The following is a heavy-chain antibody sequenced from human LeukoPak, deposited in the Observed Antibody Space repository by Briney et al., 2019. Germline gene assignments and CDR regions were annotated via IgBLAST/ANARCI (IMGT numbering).Heavy chain of an antibody. J-gene: IGHJ5*02. Sequence: SETLSLTCAVYGGSFSGYYWSWIRQPPGKGLEWIGEINHSGSTNYNPSLKSRVTISVDTSKNQFSLKLSSVTAADTAVYYCARGWRIQLWLRYNWFDPWGQGTLVTASS. CDR1: GGSFSGYY. D-gene: IGHD5-18*01. V-gene: IGHV4-34*01. CDR2: INHSGST. CDR3: ARGWRIQLWLRYNWFDP.